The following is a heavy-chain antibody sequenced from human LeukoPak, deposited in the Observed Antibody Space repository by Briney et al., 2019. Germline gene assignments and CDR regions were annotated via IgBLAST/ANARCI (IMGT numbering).Heavy chain of an antibody. D-gene: IGHD1-26*01. CDR1: GGFVSSPTYY. CDR3: ARGGSGSYYSVYYAVEV. J-gene: IGHJ6*02. V-gene: IGHV4-61*01. CDR2: IYYSGSA. Sequence: PSETLSLTCTVSGGFVSSPTYYWSWVRQPPGKGLEWIGYIYYSGSANYNPSLKSRVAISADTSKNEFSLKLNSLTAADTAVYYWARGGSGSYYSVYYAVEVWGQGTTVTVS.